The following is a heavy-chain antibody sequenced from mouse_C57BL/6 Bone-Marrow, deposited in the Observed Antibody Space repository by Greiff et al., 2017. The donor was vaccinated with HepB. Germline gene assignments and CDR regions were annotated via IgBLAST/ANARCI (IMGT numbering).Heavy chain of an antibody. J-gene: IGHJ4*01. D-gene: IGHD1-1*01. Sequence: EVQGVESGGGLVQPGGSMKLSCVASGFTFSNYWMNWVRQSPEKGLEWVAQIRLKSDNYATHYAESVKGRFTISRDDSKSSVYLQMNNLRAEDTGIYYCTGYYYGSTMDYWGQGTSVTVSS. V-gene: IGHV6-3*01. CDR2: IRLKSDNYAT. CDR3: TGYYYGSTMDY. CDR1: GFTFSNYW.